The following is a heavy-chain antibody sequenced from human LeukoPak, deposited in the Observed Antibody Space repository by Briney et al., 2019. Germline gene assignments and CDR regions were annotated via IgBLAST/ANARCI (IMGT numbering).Heavy chain of an antibody. CDR2: ISAYNGNT. V-gene: IGHV1-18*01. CDR3: ARGASSYYDSSDYFDY. Sequence: ASVKVSCKASGYTFTSYGISWVRQAPGQGLEWMGWISAYNGNTNYAQKLQGRVTMTTDTSASTAYMELRSLRSDDTAVYYCARGASSYYDSSDYFDYWGQGTLVTVSS. CDR1: GYTFTSYG. D-gene: IGHD3-22*01. J-gene: IGHJ4*02.